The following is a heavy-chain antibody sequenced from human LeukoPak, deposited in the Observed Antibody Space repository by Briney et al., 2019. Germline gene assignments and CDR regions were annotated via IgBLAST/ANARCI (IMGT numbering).Heavy chain of an antibody. Sequence: GGSLRLSCAASGFTVSSKYMSWVRQAPGKGLEWVGRIKSITDGGTTDYAAPVKGRFTISRDDSKNTLYLQMDSLETEDTAVYYCTTSRPVLNWGQGTLVTVSS. J-gene: IGHJ4*02. CDR2: IKSITDGGTT. CDR1: GFTVSSKY. CDR3: TTSRPVLN. V-gene: IGHV3-15*01.